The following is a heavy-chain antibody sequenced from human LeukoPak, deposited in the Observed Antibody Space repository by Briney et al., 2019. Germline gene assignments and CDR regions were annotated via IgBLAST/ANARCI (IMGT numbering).Heavy chain of an antibody. Sequence: SVNVSCKASGGSFSSYAIIWVRQAPAQGLEWMGRIIPILGIANYAQKFQGRVTITADKSTSTAYMEPSSLRSEDTAVYYCARNYGDYAPFDYWGQGTLVTVSS. D-gene: IGHD4-17*01. J-gene: IGHJ4*02. CDR2: IIPILGIA. V-gene: IGHV1-69*04. CDR3: ARNYGDYAPFDY. CDR1: GGSFSSYA.